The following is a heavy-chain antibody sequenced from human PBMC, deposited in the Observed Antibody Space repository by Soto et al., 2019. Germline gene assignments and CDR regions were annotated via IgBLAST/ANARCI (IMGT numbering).Heavy chain of an antibody. Sequence: GDSQKISCAASGLTFSNYWMHWVRQTQGKGLVWVSRIDSDGSRITYADFVKGRFTISRDNAKNTVYLHMNSLTAEDTAVYYCVRTSLVVAVATREDFWGQGTLVTVSS. J-gene: IGHJ4*02. D-gene: IGHD2-15*01. CDR3: VRTSLVVAVATREDF. CDR2: IDSDGSRI. V-gene: IGHV3-74*01. CDR1: GLTFSNYW.